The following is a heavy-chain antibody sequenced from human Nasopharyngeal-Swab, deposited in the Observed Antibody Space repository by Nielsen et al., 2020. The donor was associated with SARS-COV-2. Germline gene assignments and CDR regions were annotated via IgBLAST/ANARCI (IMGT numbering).Heavy chain of an antibody. CDR2: ISAYNGNT. J-gene: IGHJ2*01. D-gene: IGHD6-13*01. V-gene: IGHV1-18*04. CDR3: AREELVHWYFDL. Sequence: ASVKVSCKASGYTFTSYGISWVRQAPGQGLEWMGWISAYNGNTNYAQKLQGRVTMTTDTSTSTAYMGLRSLRSDDTAVYYCAREELVHWYFDLWGRGTLVTVSS. CDR1: GYTFTSYG.